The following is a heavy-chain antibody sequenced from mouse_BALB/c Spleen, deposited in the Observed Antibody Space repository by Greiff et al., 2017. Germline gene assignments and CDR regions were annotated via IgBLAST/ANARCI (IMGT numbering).Heavy chain of an antibody. CDR1: GFTFSSFG. CDR2: ISSGSSTI. CDR3: ASMEGFAY. J-gene: IGHJ3*01. V-gene: IGHV5-17*02. D-gene: IGHD1-1*02. Sequence: EVKLVESGGGLVQPGGSRKLSCAASGFTFSSFGMHWVRQAPEKGLEWVAYISSGSSTIYYADTVKGRFTISRDNPKNTLFLQMTSLRSEDTAMYYCASMEGFAYWGQGTLVTVSA.